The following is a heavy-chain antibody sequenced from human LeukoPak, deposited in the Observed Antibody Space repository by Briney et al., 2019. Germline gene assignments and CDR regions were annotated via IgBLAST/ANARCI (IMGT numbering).Heavy chain of an antibody. CDR3: AKDLTTSSTSWRRYSGYDYGMDV. V-gene: IGHV3-30*04. Sequence: GRSLRLSCAASGFTFSSYAMHWVRQAPGKGLEWVAVISYDGSNKYYADSVKGRFTISRDNSKNTLYLQMNSLRAEDTAVYYCAKDLTTSSTSWRRYSGYDYGMDVWGQGTTVTVSS. D-gene: IGHD2-2*01. J-gene: IGHJ6*02. CDR1: GFTFSSYA. CDR2: ISYDGSNK.